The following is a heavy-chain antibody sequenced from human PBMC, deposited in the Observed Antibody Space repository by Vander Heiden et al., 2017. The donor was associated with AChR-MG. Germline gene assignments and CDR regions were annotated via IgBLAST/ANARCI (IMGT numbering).Heavy chain of an antibody. CDR1: GGSIRSGRYF. Sequence: QVQLQASGPGLVQPSQTLSLTCTVPGGSIRSGRYFWTWIRQPAGKGLEWIGRIFSTSGNTYYNPSLKSRVTISIDTSRNQFSLGLTSVTAADTAVYYCAREVALRQLDWSLDSWGRGTLVTVSS. J-gene: IGHJ4*02. CDR2: FSTSGNT. D-gene: IGHD3-9*01. V-gene: IGHV4-61*02. CDR3: AREVALRQLDWSLDS.